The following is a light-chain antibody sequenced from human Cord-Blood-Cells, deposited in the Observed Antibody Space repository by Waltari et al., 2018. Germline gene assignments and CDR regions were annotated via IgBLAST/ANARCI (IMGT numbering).Light chain of an antibody. CDR3: CSYAGSYVYV. CDR1: NSDVGGYNY. J-gene: IGLJ1*01. V-gene: IGLV2-11*01. CDR2: DVS. Sequence: QSALTQPRSVSGSPGQSVTISCTGTNSDVGGYNYVSWYQQHPGKAPKLMIYDVSKRPSGVPDRVSGSKSGNTASLTISGLQAEDEADYYCCSYAGSYVYVFGTGTKVTVL.